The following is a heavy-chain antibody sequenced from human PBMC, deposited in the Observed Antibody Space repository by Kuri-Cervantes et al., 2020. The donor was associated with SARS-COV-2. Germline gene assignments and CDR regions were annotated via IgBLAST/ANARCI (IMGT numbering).Heavy chain of an antibody. CDR3: ARDSYYDSSGYYYLRAFDI. CDR1: GGSISNYY. V-gene: IGHV4-59*01. Sequence: GSLRLSCTVSGGSISNYYWSWIRQAPGKGLEWIGYIYYTGRINNNPSLKSRVTISVDTSKNQFSLKLSSVTAADTAVYYCARDSYYDSSGYYYLRAFDIWGQGTMVTVSS. D-gene: IGHD3-22*01. J-gene: IGHJ3*02. CDR2: IYYTGRI.